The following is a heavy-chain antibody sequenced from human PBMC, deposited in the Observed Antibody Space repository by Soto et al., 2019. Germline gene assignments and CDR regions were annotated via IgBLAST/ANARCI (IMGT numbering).Heavy chain of an antibody. Sequence: SVKVSCKASGGTFSSYTIASVRQAPGQGLEWMGEIIPLFGTTNYVEKFQGRLTLTADASTSTAYMELSSLRSEDTAMYYCARDSIAAAGTDYWGQGTLVTVSS. CDR2: IIPLFGTT. D-gene: IGHD6-13*01. V-gene: IGHV1-69*13. CDR1: GGTFSSYT. CDR3: ARDSIAAAGTDY. J-gene: IGHJ4*02.